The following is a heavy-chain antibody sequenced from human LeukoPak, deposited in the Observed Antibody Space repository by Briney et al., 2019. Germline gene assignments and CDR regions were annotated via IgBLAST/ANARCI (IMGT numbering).Heavy chain of an antibody. D-gene: IGHD1-7*01. V-gene: IGHV3-7*01. J-gene: IGHJ6*02. CDR2: IKQDGSEK. CDR3: ARESLVSGTTRGNYYYYGMDV. Sequence: GGSLRLSCAASGFTFSSYWMSWVRPAPGKGLEWVANIKQDGSEKYYVDSVKGRFTISRDNAKNSLYLQMNSLRAEDTAVYFCARESLVSGTTRGNYYYYGMDVWGQGTTVTVSS. CDR1: GFTFSSYW.